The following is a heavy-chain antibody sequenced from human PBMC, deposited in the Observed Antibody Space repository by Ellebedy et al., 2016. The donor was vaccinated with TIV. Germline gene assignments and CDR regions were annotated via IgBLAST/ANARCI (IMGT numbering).Heavy chain of an antibody. CDR2: ISWNSCSI. V-gene: IGHV3-9*01. J-gene: IGHJ6*02. CDR3: AKDSGHGDYPNYYYGMDV. Sequence: SLKISXAASGFTFDDYAMHWVRQAPGKGLEWVSGISWNSCSIGYADSVKGRFTISRDNAKNSLYLQMNSLRAEDTALYYCAKDSGHGDYPNYYYGMDVWGQGTTVTVSS. CDR1: GFTFDDYA. D-gene: IGHD4-17*01.